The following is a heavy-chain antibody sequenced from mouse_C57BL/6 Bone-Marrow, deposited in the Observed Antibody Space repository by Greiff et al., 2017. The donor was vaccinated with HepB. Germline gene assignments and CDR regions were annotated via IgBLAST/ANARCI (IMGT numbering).Heavy chain of an antibody. CDR1: GFTFSDAW. D-gene: IGHD1-1*01. CDR3: TSPHYYGSSLYWYFDV. Sequence: EVMLVESGGGLVQPGGSMKLSCAASGFTFSDAWMDWVRQSPEKGLEWVAEIRNKANNHATYYAESVKGRFTISRDDSKSSVYLQMNSLRAEDTGIYYCTSPHYYGSSLYWYFDVWGTGTTVTVSS. CDR2: IRNKANNHAT. V-gene: IGHV6-6*01. J-gene: IGHJ1*03.